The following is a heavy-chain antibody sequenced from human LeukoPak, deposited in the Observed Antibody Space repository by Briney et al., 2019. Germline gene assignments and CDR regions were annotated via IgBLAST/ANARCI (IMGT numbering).Heavy chain of an antibody. CDR3: ARDLYHAATFES. CDR2: IYSGGST. D-gene: IGHD2-15*01. V-gene: IGHV3-53*05. CDR1: GFTVSSNY. Sequence: PPGGSLRLSCAASGFTVSSNYMSWVRQAPGKGLEWVSVIYSGGSTYYADSVKGRFTISRDNSKNTLYLQMNGLRAEDTAVYYCARDLYHAATFESWGHGSLVTVSS. J-gene: IGHJ4*03.